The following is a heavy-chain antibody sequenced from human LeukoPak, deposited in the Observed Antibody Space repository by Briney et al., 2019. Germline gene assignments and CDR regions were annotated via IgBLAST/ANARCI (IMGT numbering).Heavy chain of an antibody. CDR2: INPYDGNK. Sequence: ASVKVSCKASGYTFTSYGIRWVRQAPGQGLEWMGWINPYDGNKNYAQKLQGRVTMTTDTSTSTAYVELRSLSSDDTAVYYWARYWYGYLVPDYWGQGTLVTVSS. CDR1: GYTFTSYG. CDR3: ARYWYGYLVPDY. D-gene: IGHD5-24*01. V-gene: IGHV1-18*04. J-gene: IGHJ4*02.